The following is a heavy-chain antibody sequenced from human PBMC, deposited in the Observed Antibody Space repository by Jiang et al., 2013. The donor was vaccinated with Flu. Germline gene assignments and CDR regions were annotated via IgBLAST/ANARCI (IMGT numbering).Heavy chain of an antibody. CDR3: TRGGGAFDV. D-gene: IGHD2-15*01. CDR1: GDSVSSNSAA. J-gene: IGHJ3*01. Sequence: SQTLSLTCAISGDSVSSNSAAWNWIRQSPSRGLEWLGRTYYRSMWYNDYSGSVKGRITINPDTTKNQFSLQLNSVIPEDTAVYYCTRGGGAFDVWGLGTMVTVSS. V-gene: IGHV6-1*01. CDR2: TYYRSMWYN.